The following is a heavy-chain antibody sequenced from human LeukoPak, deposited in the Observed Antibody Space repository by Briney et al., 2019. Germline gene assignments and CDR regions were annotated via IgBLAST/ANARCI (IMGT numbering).Heavy chain of an antibody. Sequence: ASVKVSCKASGYTFTSYDINWVRQATGQGLEWMGWMNPNSGNTGYAQKLQGRVTMTRNTSISTAYMELSSLRSEDTAVYYCARVVGVTNHFDYWGQGTLVNVSS. D-gene: IGHD2-21*02. CDR2: MNPNSGNT. CDR1: GYTFTSYD. V-gene: IGHV1-8*01. CDR3: ARVVGVTNHFDY. J-gene: IGHJ4*02.